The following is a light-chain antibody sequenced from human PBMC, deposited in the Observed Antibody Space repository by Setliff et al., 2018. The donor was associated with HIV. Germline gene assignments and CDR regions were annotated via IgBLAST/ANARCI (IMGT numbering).Light chain of an antibody. CDR3: QSYDSSPWV. J-gene: IGLJ3*02. CDR1: SGSIASNY. Sequence: NFMLTQPHSVSESPGKTVTISCTRSSGSIASNYVQWFQQRPGSSPTLVIYDDDDRASGVPDRFSGSIDSSSNSAFLTISGLKTEDEADYYCQSYDSSPWVSGGGTKGTVL. V-gene: IGLV6-57*01. CDR2: DDD.